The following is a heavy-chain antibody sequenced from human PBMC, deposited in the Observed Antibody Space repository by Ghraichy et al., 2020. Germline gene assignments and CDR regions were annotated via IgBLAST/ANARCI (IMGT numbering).Heavy chain of an antibody. CDR1: GFTFSSYA. CDR2: ISYDGSNK. Sequence: GALRLSCAASGFTFSSYAMHWVRQAPGKGLEWVAVISYDGSNKYYADSVKGRFTISRDNSKNTLYLQMNSLRAEDTAVYYCARDRYYDSSGYYTPIYYYYGMDVWGQGTTVTVSS. D-gene: IGHD3-22*01. CDR3: ARDRYYDSSGYYTPIYYYYGMDV. J-gene: IGHJ6*02. V-gene: IGHV3-30-3*01.